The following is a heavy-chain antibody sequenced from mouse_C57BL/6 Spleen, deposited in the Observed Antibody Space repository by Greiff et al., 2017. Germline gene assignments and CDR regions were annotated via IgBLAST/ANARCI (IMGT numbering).Heavy chain of an antibody. V-gene: IGHV1-82*01. CDR2: IYPGDGDT. CDR1: GYAFSSSW. Sequence: SGPELVKPGASVKISCKASGYAFSSSWMNWVKQRPGKGLEWIGRIYPGDGDTNYNGKFKGKATLTADKSSSTAYMQLSSLTSEDSAVYFCARGGYYGSSYLDYWGQGTTLTVSS. D-gene: IGHD1-1*01. J-gene: IGHJ2*01. CDR3: ARGGYYGSSYLDY.